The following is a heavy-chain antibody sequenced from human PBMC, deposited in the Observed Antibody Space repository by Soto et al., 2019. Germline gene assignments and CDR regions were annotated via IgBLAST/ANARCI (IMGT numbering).Heavy chain of an antibody. D-gene: IGHD6-19*01. CDR2: IRSDSSNV. Sequence: GGSLRLFCAASGFTFSTNSMNWVRQAPGKGLEWISYIRSDSSNVYYADSVRGRFTISRDNAKNSLFLQMNSLGAEDTAVYYCARNLDHNVAGRSDWGQGTLVTVSS. V-gene: IGHV3-48*01. CDR3: ARNLDHNVAGRSD. J-gene: IGHJ4*02. CDR1: GFTFSTNS.